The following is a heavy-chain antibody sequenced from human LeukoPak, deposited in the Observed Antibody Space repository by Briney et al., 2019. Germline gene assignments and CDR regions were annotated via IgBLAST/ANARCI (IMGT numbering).Heavy chain of an antibody. CDR1: GFTFSSYG. V-gene: IGHV3-33*01. Sequence: GGSLRLSCAASGFTFSSYGMHWVRQAPGKGLEWVAVIWYDGSNKYYADSVKGRFTISRDNSKNTLYLQMNSLRVEDTAVYYCARGGAAAARKRGIDYWGQGTLVTVSS. J-gene: IGHJ4*02. D-gene: IGHD6-13*01. CDR3: ARGGAAAARKRGIDY. CDR2: IWYDGSNK.